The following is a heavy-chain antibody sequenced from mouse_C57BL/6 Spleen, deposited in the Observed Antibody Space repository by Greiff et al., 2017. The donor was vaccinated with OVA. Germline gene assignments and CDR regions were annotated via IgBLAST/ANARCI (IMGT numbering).Heavy chain of an antibody. V-gene: IGHV14-2*01. CDR2: IDPEDGET. J-gene: IGHJ4*01. CDR1: GFNIKDYY. D-gene: IGHD2-4*01. Sequence: EVKVEESGAELVKPGASVKLSCTASGFNIKDYYMHWVKQRTEQGLEWIGRIDPEDGETKYAPKFQGKATITADTSSNTAYLQLSSLTSEDTAVYYCAIYDYGEYYAMDYWGQGTSVTVSS. CDR3: AIYDYGEYYAMDY.